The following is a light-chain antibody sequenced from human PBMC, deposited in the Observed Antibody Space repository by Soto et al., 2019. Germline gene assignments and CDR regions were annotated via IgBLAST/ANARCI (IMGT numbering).Light chain of an antibody. V-gene: IGKV3-20*01. Sequence: EIVLTQSPGTLSLSPGERATLSCRASQSVSSSYLAWYQQKPGQAPRLLIYGASSRATGIPDRFSGSGSGTDFTLTISRLEPEDFAVDYYQQYGSSPWTFGQGTKVEIK. J-gene: IGKJ1*01. CDR2: GAS. CDR3: QQYGSSPWT. CDR1: QSVSSSY.